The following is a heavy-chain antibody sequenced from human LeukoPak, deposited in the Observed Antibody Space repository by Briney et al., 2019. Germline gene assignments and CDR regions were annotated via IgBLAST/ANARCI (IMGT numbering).Heavy chain of an antibody. J-gene: IGHJ4*02. V-gene: IGHV4-30-4*01. D-gene: IGHD4-17*01. Sequence: SETLSLTCTVSGGSISSGDYYWSWIRQPPGKGLEWIGYIYYSENTYYNLSLKSRVTMSVDTSKNQFSLKLSSVTAADTAVYYCARSWGGDYALNSWGQGTLVTVSS. CDR3: ARSWGGDYALNS. CDR1: GGSISSGDYY. CDR2: IYYSENT.